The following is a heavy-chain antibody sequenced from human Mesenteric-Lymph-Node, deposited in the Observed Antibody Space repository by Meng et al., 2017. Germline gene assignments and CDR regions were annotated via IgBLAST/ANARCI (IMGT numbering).Heavy chain of an antibody. CDR3: AAAMGSF. CDR2: INSDGTIT. V-gene: IGHV3-74*02. D-gene: IGHD5-18*01. J-gene: IGHJ4*02. Sequence: VRVGESGGGLVPPGGSLRRSCAASGFTFRTYGMHWVRQAPGKGLVWASRINSDGTITTYADSVKGRFVISRDNAKNTLYLQMNTLRAEDTAVYYCAAAMGSFWGQGALVTVSS. CDR1: GFTFRTYG.